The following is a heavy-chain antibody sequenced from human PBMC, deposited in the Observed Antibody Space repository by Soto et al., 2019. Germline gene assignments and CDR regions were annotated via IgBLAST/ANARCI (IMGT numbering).Heavy chain of an antibody. V-gene: IGHV3-74*01. CDR1: GFFFNDYW. D-gene: IGHD2-15*01. Sequence: EMQLVESGGGLVQPGGSLRLSCEASGFFFNDYWMHWVRQAPGKGLMWVSRISGDLSSTDYADSVKGRFTISRDNAKNTLYLQMDSLRADDTAVYFCARGIGFSAQDYWGQGTLVTVSS. J-gene: IGHJ4*02. CDR2: ISGDLSST. CDR3: ARGIGFSAQDY.